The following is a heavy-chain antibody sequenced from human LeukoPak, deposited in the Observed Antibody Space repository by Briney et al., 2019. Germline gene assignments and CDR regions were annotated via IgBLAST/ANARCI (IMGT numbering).Heavy chain of an antibody. V-gene: IGHV3-30*02. J-gene: IGHJ4*02. CDR1: GFTFSSYG. Sequence: QTGGSLRLSCAASGFTFSSYGIHWVRQAPGKGLEWVAFIPYDGSNKYYVDSVKGRFTISRDNSKNTLFLQMNSLRAEDTAVYYCAKDPGGWDYWGQGTLVTVSS. CDR2: IPYDGSNK. D-gene: IGHD3-16*01. CDR3: AKDPGGWDY.